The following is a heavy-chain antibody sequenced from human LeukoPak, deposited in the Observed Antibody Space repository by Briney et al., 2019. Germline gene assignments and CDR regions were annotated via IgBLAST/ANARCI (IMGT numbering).Heavy chain of an antibody. Sequence: PGGSLRLSCAASGFTFSSYGMHWVRQAPGKGLEWVAVISYDGSNKYYADSVKGRFTISRDNSKNTLYLQMNSLRAEDTAVYYCAKDIYYDILTGYSFDYWGQGTLVTVSS. D-gene: IGHD3-9*01. CDR1: GFTFSSYG. J-gene: IGHJ4*02. CDR2: ISYDGSNK. CDR3: AKDIYYDILTGYSFDY. V-gene: IGHV3-30*18.